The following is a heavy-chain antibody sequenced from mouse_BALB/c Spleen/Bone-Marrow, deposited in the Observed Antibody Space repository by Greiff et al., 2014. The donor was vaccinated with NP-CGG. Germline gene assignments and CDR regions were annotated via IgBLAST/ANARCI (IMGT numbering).Heavy chain of an antibody. CDR2: IDPSDSET. V-gene: IGHV1-69*02. CDR1: GYTFTSYW. J-gene: IGHJ4*01. D-gene: IGHD2-2*01. Sequence: QVQLQQPGAELVKPGAPVKLSCKASGYTFTSYWMNWVKQRPGRGLEWIGRIDPSDSETHYNQKFKDKATLTVDKSSSTAYIQLSSLTSEDSAVYYCARSIGYGAMDHWGQGTSVTVSS. CDR3: ARSIGYGAMDH.